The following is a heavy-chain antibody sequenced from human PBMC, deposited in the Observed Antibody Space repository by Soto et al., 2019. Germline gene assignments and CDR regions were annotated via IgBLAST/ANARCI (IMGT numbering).Heavy chain of an antibody. J-gene: IGHJ3*02. Sequence: GASVKVSCKASGYTFTSYYMHWVRQAPGQGLEWMGIINPSGGSTSYAQKFQGRVTMTRDTSTSTVYMELSSLRSEDTAVYYCARDSGITIFGVVHTDAFDIWGQGTMVTVSS. CDR2: INPSGGST. D-gene: IGHD3-3*01. CDR1: GYTFTSYY. V-gene: IGHV1-46*01. CDR3: ARDSGITIFGVVHTDAFDI.